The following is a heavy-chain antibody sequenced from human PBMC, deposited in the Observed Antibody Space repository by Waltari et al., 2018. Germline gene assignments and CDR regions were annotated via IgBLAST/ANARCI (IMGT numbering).Heavy chain of an antibody. J-gene: IGHJ4*02. Sequence: QVQLVQSGAEVKKPGASVKVSCKASGYTLTGHNMPWVRQAPGQGLEWMGWINPTSGGTNYAQKFQGWVTMTRDTSISTAYMELSRLRSDDTAVYYCARADVYYFDYWGQGTLVTVSS. CDR3: ARADVYYFDY. CDR1: GYTLTGHN. CDR2: INPTSGGT. D-gene: IGHD3-16*01. V-gene: IGHV1-2*04.